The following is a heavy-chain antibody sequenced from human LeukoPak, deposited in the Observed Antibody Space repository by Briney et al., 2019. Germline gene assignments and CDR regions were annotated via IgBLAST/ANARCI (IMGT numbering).Heavy chain of an antibody. Sequence: PSETLSLTCTVSGGSISSYYWSWIRQPPGKGLEWIGYIYYSGSTNYNPPLKGRVTISVDTSKNQFSLKLSSVTAADTAVYYCARMPRVDYDFWSGFGMDVWGQGTTVTVSS. CDR1: GGSISSYY. CDR3: ARMPRVDYDFWSGFGMDV. V-gene: IGHV4-59*01. D-gene: IGHD3-3*01. CDR2: IYYSGST. J-gene: IGHJ6*02.